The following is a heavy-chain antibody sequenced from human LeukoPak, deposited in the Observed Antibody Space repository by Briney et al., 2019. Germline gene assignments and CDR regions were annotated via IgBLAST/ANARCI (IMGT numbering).Heavy chain of an antibody. CDR2: IKQDGSEK. CDR1: GFTFSSYW. D-gene: IGHD2-15*01. CDR3: ARRIPGLTPHIDY. V-gene: IGHV3-7*01. J-gene: IGHJ4*02. Sequence: GGSLRLSXAASGFTFSSYWMSWVCQAPGKGLEWVANIKQDGSEKYYVDSVKGRFTISRDNAKNSLYLQMNSLRAEDTAVYYSARRIPGLTPHIDYWGQGTLVTVSS.